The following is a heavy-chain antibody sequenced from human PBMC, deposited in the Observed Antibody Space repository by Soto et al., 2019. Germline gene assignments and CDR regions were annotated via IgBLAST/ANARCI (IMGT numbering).Heavy chain of an antibody. CDR3: AKEAKASEINV. CDR2: IAYDGNTQ. J-gene: IGHJ4*02. Sequence: QVQLVESGGGVVQPGRSLRLSCAASGFIFSGYAMHWVRQAPGKGLELVAVIAYDGNTQYYADSVKGRFTVSRDNSNNMLYVQMNNLRDEDTAMYYCAKEAKASEINVWGQGTLVTVSS. D-gene: IGHD3-16*01. CDR1: GFIFSGYA. V-gene: IGHV3-30-3*01.